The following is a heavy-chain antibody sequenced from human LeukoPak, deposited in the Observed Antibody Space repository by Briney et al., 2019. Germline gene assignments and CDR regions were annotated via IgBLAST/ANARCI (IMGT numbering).Heavy chain of an antibody. CDR3: ARTRADSSGWYYFDY. V-gene: IGHV4-59*01. D-gene: IGHD6-19*01. J-gene: IGHJ4*02. CDR1: GGSISSYY. Sequence: SETLSLTCTVSGGSISSYYWSWIRQPPGKGLEWIGYIYYSGSTNYNPSLKSRVTISVDTSKNQFSLKLSSVTAADTAVYYCARTRADSSGWYYFDYWGQGTLVTVSS. CDR2: IYYSGST.